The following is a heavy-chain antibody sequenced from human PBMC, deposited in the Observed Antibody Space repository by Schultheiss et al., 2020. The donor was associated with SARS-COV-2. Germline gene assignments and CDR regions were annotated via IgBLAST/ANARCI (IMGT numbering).Heavy chain of an antibody. D-gene: IGHD2-2*01. Sequence: GGSLRLSCAASGFTFDDYAMHWVRQAPGKGLEWVSGISWNSGSIGYADSVKGRFTISRDNAKNSLYLQMNSLRAEDTAVYYCARPIGTSCLRNWGQGTLVTVSS. CDR3: ARPIGTSCLRN. CDR2: ISWNSGSI. CDR1: GFTFDDYA. J-gene: IGHJ4*02. V-gene: IGHV3-9*01.